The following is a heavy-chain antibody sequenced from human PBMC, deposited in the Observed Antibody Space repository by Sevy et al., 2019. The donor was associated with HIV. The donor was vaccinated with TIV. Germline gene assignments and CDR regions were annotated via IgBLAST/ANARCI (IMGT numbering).Heavy chain of an antibody. V-gene: IGHV4-61*01. CDR2: IYYSGST. CDR3: ARARYDYVSFGWFDP. D-gene: IGHD3-16*01. CDR1: GGSVSSGSYY. Sequence: SETLSLTCTVSGGSVSSGSYYWSWIRQPPGKGLEWIGYIYYSGSTNHNPSLKSRVTISVDTSKNQFSLKLSSVTAADTAVYYCARARYDYVSFGWFDPWGQGTLVTVSS. J-gene: IGHJ5*02.